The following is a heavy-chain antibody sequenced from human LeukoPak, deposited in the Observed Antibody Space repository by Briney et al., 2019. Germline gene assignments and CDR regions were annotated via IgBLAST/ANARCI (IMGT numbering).Heavy chain of an antibody. CDR2: IYENGGTT. Sequence: HPGGSLRLSCVGSGFTFRSHAMSWARQAPEKGLEFVSGIYENGGTTYYADSVKGRFSISRDNSKNTLYLQMDSLRGGDTAVYYCAKDFRIGYSAHFDYWGQGALVTVSS. D-gene: IGHD2-21*01. J-gene: IGHJ4*02. CDR1: GFTFRSHA. CDR3: AKDFRIGYSAHFDY. V-gene: IGHV3-23*01.